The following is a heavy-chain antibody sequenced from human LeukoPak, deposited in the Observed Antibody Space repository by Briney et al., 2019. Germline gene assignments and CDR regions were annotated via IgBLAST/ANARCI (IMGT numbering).Heavy chain of an antibody. V-gene: IGHV4-34*01. J-gene: IGHJ4*02. Sequence: PSETLSLTCAVYGGSFSGYYWSWIRQPPGKGLEWIGEINHSGSTNYNPSLKSRVTISVDTSKNQFSLKLSSVTAADTAVYYCARGNRIEWLRRQTKHYYFDYWGQGTLVTVSS. CDR1: GGSFSGYY. CDR3: ARGNRIEWLRRQTKHYYFDY. CDR2: INHSGST. D-gene: IGHD5-12*01.